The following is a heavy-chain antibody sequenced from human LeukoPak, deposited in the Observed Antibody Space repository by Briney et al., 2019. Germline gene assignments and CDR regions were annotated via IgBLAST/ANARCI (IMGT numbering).Heavy chain of an antibody. D-gene: IGHD3-10*01. CDR1: GFTFSSYW. J-gene: IGHJ4*02. V-gene: IGHV3-49*04. Sequence: GGSLRLSCAASGFTFSSYWMSWVRQAPGKGLEWVGFIRSKAYGGTTEYAASVKGRFTISRDDSKSIAYLQMNSLKTEDTAVYYCTRAGAYYFDYWGQGTLVTVSS. CDR3: TRAGAYYFDY. CDR2: IRSKAYGGTT.